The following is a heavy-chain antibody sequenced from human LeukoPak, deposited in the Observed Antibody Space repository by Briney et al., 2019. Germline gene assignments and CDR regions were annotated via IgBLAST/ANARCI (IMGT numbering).Heavy chain of an antibody. J-gene: IGHJ3*02. D-gene: IGHD1-26*01. CDR2: ISYDGSNK. V-gene: IGHV3-30-3*01. CDR1: GFTFSSYA. Sequence: PGGSLRLSCAASGFTFSSYAMHWVRQAPGKGLEWVAVISYDGSNKYYADSVKGRFTISRDNSKNTLYLQMNSLRAEDTAVYYCARGSGSYPDAFDIWGQGTMVTVSS. CDR3: ARGSGSYPDAFDI.